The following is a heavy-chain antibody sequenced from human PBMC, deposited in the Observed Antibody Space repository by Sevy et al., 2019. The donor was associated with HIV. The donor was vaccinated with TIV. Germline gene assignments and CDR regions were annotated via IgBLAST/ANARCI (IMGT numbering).Heavy chain of an antibody. V-gene: IGHV3-15*01. D-gene: IGHD6-13*01. Sequence: GGSLRLSCTASGFTFSNAWMSWVRQAPGKGLEWVGRIKRNADGGTTDHAAPVKGRFTISRDDSRNTLYLQMNNLKTDDTAVYYCTTGPGYLNTLSSLCWGQGTLVTVSS. CDR2: IKRNADGGTT. J-gene: IGHJ4*02. CDR3: TTGPGYLNTLSSLC. CDR1: GFTFSNAW.